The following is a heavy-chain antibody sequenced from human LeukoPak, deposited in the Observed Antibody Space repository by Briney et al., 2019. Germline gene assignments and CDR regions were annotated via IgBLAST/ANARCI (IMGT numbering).Heavy chain of an antibody. Sequence: GGSLRLSCAASGFTFSSYGMSWGRQAPGKGLEWVSGISAGGSNTYYADSVKGRFTISRDNAKNSLYLQMNSLRAEDTAVYYCARDRDPGYNDSSGYRRVNAFDIWGQGTMVTVSS. CDR1: GFTFSSYG. J-gene: IGHJ3*02. CDR2: ISAGGSNT. V-gene: IGHV3-48*04. CDR3: ARDRDPGYNDSSGYRRVNAFDI. D-gene: IGHD3-22*01.